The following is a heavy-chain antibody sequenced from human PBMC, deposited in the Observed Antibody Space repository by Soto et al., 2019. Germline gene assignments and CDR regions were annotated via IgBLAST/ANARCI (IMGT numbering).Heavy chain of an antibody. D-gene: IGHD1-7*01. CDR3: ARAPRELLAEGPLFLYYYYGLDV. J-gene: IGHJ6*02. Sequence: QVHLQQWGAGLLKPSGTLSLTCAVSGGSFSDAFWSWVRQSPGRGLEWIGEVFHTGNTNYNPSLKSRVTLSVDTAKNQFSLRLTSVTAADSAVYSCARAPRELLAEGPLFLYYYYGLDVWGQGTTVTVSS. CDR1: GGSFSDAF. CDR2: VFHTGNT. V-gene: IGHV4-34*12.